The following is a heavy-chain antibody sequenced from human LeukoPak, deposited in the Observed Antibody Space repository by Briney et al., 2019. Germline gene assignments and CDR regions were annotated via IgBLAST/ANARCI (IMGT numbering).Heavy chain of an antibody. J-gene: IGHJ4*02. CDR2: IGIDSGNT. CDR3: ARDYKFAFDN. Sequence: GGSLRLSCAASGFTFSDYSMNWIRQAPGKGLEWISYIGIDSGNTNYADSVKGRFTISGDKAKNSLYLQMNSLRVEDTAVYYCARDYKFAFDNWGQGTLVTVSS. D-gene: IGHD1-1*01. V-gene: IGHV3-11*06. CDR1: GFTFSDYS.